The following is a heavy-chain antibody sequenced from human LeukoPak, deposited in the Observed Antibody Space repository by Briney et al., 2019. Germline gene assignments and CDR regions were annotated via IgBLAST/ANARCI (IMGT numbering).Heavy chain of an antibody. V-gene: IGHV3-20*04. D-gene: IGHD6-19*01. J-gene: IGHJ4*02. CDR3: AKDNGSGWFDY. CDR1: GFTFDDYG. CDR2: INWNGGST. Sequence: GGSLRLSCAASGFTFDDYGMSWVRQAPGKGLEWVSGINWNGGSTGYADSVKGRFTISRDNAKNSLYLQMNSLRAEDTALYYCAKDNGSGWFDYWGQGTLVTVSS.